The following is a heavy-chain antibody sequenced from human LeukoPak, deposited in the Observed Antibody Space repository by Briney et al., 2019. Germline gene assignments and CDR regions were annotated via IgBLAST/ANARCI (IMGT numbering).Heavy chain of an antibody. V-gene: IGHV1-8*02. D-gene: IGHD1-26*01. CDR3: ARGHTLLGATDY. Sequence: ASVKVSCKASGYTFTSYDINWVRQATGQGLEWMGWMNPNSGNTGYAQKFQGRVTMTRNTSISTAYMELSSLRSEDTAVYYCARGHTLLGATDYWGQGTLVTVSS. CDR2: MNPNSGNT. J-gene: IGHJ4*02. CDR1: GYTFTSYD.